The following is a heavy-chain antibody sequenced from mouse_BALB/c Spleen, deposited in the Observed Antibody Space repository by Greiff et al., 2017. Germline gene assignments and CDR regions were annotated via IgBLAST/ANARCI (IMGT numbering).Heavy chain of an antibody. Sequence: EVKLVESGGGLVQPGGSLRLSCATSGFTFTDYYMSWVRQPPGKALEWLGFIRNKANGYTTEYSASVKGRFTISRDNSQSILYLQMNTLRAEDSATYYCARVNWERGYYIDYWGQGTTLTVSS. CDR2: IRNKANGYTT. CDR3: ARVNWERGYYIDY. D-gene: IGHD4-1*02. CDR1: GFTFTDYY. V-gene: IGHV7-3*02. J-gene: IGHJ2*01.